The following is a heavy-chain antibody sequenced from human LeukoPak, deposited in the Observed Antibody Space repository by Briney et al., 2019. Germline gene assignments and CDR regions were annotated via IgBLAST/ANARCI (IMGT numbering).Heavy chain of an antibody. D-gene: IGHD3-10*01. J-gene: IGHJ3*02. CDR3: ARDNYYYGSGTPWAFDI. CDR2: IYYSGST. Sequence: SETLSLTCTVSGGSISSYYWSWIRQPPGKGLEWIGYIYYSGSTNYNPSLKSRVTISVDTSKNQFSLKLSSVTAADTAVYYCARDNYYYGSGTPWAFDIWGQGTMVTVSS. CDR1: GGSISSYY. V-gene: IGHV4-59*12.